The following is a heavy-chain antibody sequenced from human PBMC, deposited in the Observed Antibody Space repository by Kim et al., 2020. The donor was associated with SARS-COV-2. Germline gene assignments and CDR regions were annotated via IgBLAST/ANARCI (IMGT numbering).Heavy chain of an antibody. V-gene: IGHV4-39*01. J-gene: IGHJ4*02. CDR3: ARLSLPWAYYYDSSGYYVDY. D-gene: IGHD3-22*01. CDR1: GGSISSSSYY. CDR2: IYYSGST. Sequence: SETLSLTCTVSGGSISSSSYYWGWIRQPPGKGLEWIGSIYYSGSTYYNPSLKSRVTISVDTSKNQFSLKLSSVTAADTAVYYCARLSLPWAYYYDSSGYYVDYWGQGTLVTVSS.